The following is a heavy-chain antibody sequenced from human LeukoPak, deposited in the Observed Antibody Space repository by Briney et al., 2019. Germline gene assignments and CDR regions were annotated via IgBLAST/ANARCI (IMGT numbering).Heavy chain of an antibody. J-gene: IGHJ5*02. CDR2: ISAYNGNT. D-gene: IGHD3-22*01. CDR3: ARDSFPNYYDSSGYYRGNWFDP. Sequence: ASVKVSCKASGYTFTSYGISWVRQAPGQGLEWMGWISAYNGNTNYAQKLQGRVTMTTDTSTSTAYMELRSLSSDDTAVYYCARDSFPNYYDSSGYYRGNWFDPWGQGTLVTVSS. V-gene: IGHV1-18*01. CDR1: GYTFTSYG.